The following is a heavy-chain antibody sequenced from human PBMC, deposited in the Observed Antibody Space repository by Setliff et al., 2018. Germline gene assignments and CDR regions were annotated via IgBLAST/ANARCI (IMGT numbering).Heavy chain of an antibody. CDR2: ISSSGSTI. D-gene: IGHD3-22*01. J-gene: IGHJ4*02. Sequence: GGSLRLSCAASGLTFSDYYMRWIRQAPGKGLEWVSYISSSGSTIYYADSVKGRFTISRDNAKNSLYLQMNSLRAEDTAVYYCARDAKIVVVHNPYYFDQWGQGTLVTVSS. V-gene: IGHV3-11*04. CDR3: ARDAKIVVVHNPYYFDQ. CDR1: GLTFSDYY.